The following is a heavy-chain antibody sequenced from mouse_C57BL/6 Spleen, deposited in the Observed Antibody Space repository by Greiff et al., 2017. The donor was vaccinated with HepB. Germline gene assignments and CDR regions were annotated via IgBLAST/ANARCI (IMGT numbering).Heavy chain of an antibody. CDR3: VRHEEKSYWEGYFDV. CDR2: IRSKSNNYAT. D-gene: IGHD4-1*01. CDR1: GFGFNTYA. V-gene: IGHV10-1*01. Sequence: EVQLVESGGGLVQPKGSLKLSCAASGFGFNTYAMTWVRQAPGKGLEWVARIRSKSNNYATYYADSVKDRFTISRDDSESMLYLQMNNVKTEDTAMYYCVRHEEKSYWEGYFDVWGTGTTVTVSS. J-gene: IGHJ1*03.